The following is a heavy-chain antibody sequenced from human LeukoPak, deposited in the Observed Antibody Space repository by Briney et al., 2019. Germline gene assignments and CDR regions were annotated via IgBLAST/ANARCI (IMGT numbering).Heavy chain of an antibody. CDR1: GFPFSSYW. D-gene: IGHD2-15*01. V-gene: IGHV3-74*01. Sequence: TGGSLRLSCEASGFPFSSYWMHWVRQAPGKGPVWVSRINNDGSGTTYADSVKGRFTISRDDAKNTLYLQMNSLRAEDTAVYYCVRGGESTWSWGQGTLVTVSS. J-gene: IGHJ5*02. CDR3: VRGGESTWS. CDR2: INNDGSGT.